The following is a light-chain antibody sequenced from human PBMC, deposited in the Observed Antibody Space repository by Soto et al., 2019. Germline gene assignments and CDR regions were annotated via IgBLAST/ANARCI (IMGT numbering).Light chain of an antibody. CDR1: QSISRY. Sequence: DIQMTQSPSSLSASVGDRVTITCRASQSISRYLNWYQQKPGKAPKLLIYAASSLQSGVPSRFSGSGSGTDFTLTISSLQPEDVATYYCQQSYSTPRYTFGQGTKLEIK. V-gene: IGKV1-39*01. CDR2: AAS. J-gene: IGKJ2*01. CDR3: QQSYSTPRYT.